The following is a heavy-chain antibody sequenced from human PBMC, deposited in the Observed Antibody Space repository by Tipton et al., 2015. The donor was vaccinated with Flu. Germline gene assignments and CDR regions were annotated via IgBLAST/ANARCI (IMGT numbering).Heavy chain of an antibody. CDR1: GFTFSTYW. D-gene: IGHD4-23*01. CDR3: ARDAVVTPSYFYYGMDV. J-gene: IGHJ6*02. V-gene: IGHV3-7*01. CDR2: IKQDGSEK. Sequence: GSLRLSCAASGFTFSTYWMNWVRQAPGKGLEWVANIKQDGSEKYYVDSVKGRFTISRDNAKNSVYLQMNSLRAEDTALYYCARDAVVTPSYFYYGMDVWGQGTTVTVSS.